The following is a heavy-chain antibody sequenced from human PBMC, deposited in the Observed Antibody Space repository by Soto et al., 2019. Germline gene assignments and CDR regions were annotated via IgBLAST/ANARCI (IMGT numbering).Heavy chain of an antibody. CDR1: GFTVSSNY. CDR3: AVAACSGYTPSFAF. CDR2: IYSGGST. D-gene: IGHD3-3*01. V-gene: IGHV3-53*01. Sequence: GVLRLSCAASGFTVSSNYMSWVRQAPGKGLEWVSVIYSGGSTYYAVSVKGRFTISRDNSKNTLYLQMNSLRAEDTAVYYCAVAACSGYTPSFAFWAQGTLVPVAS. J-gene: IGHJ4*02.